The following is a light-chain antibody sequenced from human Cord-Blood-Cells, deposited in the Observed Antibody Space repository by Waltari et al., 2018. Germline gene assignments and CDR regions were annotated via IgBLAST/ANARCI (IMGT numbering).Light chain of an antibody. Sequence: SYELTQPPSVSVSPGQTARITCPGDALPKQYAYLYQQKPGQAPVLVIYKDSERPSGIPERFSGSSSGTTVTLTISGVQAEDEADYYCQSADSSGTWVFGGGTKLTVL. CDR3: QSADSSGTWV. J-gene: IGLJ3*02. CDR1: ALPKQY. V-gene: IGLV3-25*03. CDR2: KDS.